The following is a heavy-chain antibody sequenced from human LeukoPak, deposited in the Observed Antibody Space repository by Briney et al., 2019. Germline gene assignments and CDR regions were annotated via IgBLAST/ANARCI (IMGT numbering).Heavy chain of an antibody. J-gene: IGHJ5*02. D-gene: IGHD2-2*02. V-gene: IGHV3-48*01. CDR2: ISSSNTI. Sequence: PGGSLRLSCAASGFTFSSYSMNWVRQAPGKGLEWVSYISSSNTIYYTDSVKGRFTISRDNAKNSLYLQMDSLRAEDTAVYYCARDLGYCSSTSCYTGFGWFDPWGQGTLVTVSS. CDR3: ARDLGYCSSTSCYTGFGWFDP. CDR1: GFTFSSYS.